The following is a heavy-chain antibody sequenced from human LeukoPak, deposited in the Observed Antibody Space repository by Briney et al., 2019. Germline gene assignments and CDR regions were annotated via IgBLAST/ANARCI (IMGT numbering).Heavy chain of an antibody. D-gene: IGHD6-6*01. CDR3: ARDHHSGSSQLDY. CDR1: GFTFSSYW. J-gene: IGHJ4*02. Sequence: GGSLRLSCAASGFTFSSYWMNWVRQAPGKGLEWVSSISSSSTYIYYADSMKGRFTISRDNAKNSLYLQMNSLRAEDTAVYYCARDHHSGSSQLDYWGQGTLVTVSS. V-gene: IGHV3-21*01. CDR2: ISSSSTYI.